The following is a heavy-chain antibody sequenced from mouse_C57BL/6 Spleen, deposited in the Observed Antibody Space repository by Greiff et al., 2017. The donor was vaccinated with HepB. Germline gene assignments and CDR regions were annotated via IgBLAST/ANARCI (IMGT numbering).Heavy chain of an antibody. J-gene: IGHJ4*01. CDR1: GYTFTSYG. V-gene: IGHV1-81*01. CDR2: IYPRSGNT. CDR3: ARQGGYAMDY. Sequence: LQESGAELARPGASVKLSCKASGYTFTSYGISWVKQRTGQGLEWIGEIYPRSGNTYYNEKFKGKATLTADKSSSTAYMELRSLTSEDSAVYFCARQGGYAMDYWGQGTSVTVSS.